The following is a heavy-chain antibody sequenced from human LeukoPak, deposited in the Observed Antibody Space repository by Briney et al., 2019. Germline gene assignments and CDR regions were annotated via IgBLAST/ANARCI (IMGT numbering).Heavy chain of an antibody. V-gene: IGHV3-23*01. J-gene: IGHJ6*03. D-gene: IGHD2-15*01. CDR3: ARGRGRSPSGHYYYMDV. Sequence: GGSLRLSCAASGFTFSSYGMSWVRQAPGKGLEWVSAISGSGGSTYYADSVKGRFTISRDNSKNTLYLQMNSLRAEDTAVYYCARGRGRSPSGHYYYMDVWGKGTTVTVSS. CDR2: ISGSGGST. CDR1: GFTFSSYG.